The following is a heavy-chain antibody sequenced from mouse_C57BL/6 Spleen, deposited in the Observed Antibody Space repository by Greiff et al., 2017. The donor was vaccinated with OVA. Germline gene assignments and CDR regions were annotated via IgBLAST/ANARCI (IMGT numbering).Heavy chain of an antibody. CDR3: ARHPVVADYYAMDY. CDR1: GFTFSSYT. J-gene: IGHJ4*01. D-gene: IGHD1-1*01. V-gene: IGHV5-9*01. CDR2: ISGGGGNT. Sequence: VKLMESGGGLVKPGGSLKLSCAASGFTFSSYTMSWVRQTPEKRLEWVATISGGGGNTYYPDSVKGRFTISRDNAKNTLYLQMSSLRSEDTALYYCARHPVVADYYAMDYWGQGTSVTVSS.